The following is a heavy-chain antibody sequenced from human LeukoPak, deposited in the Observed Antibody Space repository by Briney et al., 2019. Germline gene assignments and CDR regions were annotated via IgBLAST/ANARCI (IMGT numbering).Heavy chain of an antibody. CDR2: IGSSSSYI. V-gene: IGHV3-21*01. Sequence: GGSLRLSCAASGFTFSSYSMNWVRQAPGKGLEWVSSIGSSSSYIYYADSVKGRFTISRDNAKNSLYLQMNSLRAEDTAVYYCARDYDGGYMDVWGKGTTVTVSS. CDR3: ARDYDGGYMDV. J-gene: IGHJ6*03. CDR1: GFTFSSYS. D-gene: IGHD3-3*01.